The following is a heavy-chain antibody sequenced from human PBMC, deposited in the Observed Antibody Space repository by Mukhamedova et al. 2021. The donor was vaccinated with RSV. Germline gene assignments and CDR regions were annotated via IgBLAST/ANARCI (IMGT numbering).Heavy chain of an antibody. Sequence: GFTFSSHGMHWVRQAPGKGLEWVADIWFDGSNAFYADSVKGRFTISRDNSKNTLYLLMNSLRAEDTAMYYCARDTGYYPNWPFDL. V-gene: IGHV3-33*01. CDR2: IWFDGSNA. CDR3: ARDTGYYPNWPFDL. J-gene: IGHJ2*01. D-gene: IGHD3-3*01. CDR1: GFTFSSHG.